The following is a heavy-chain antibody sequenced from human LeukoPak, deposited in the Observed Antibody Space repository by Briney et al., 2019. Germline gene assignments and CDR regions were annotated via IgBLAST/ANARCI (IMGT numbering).Heavy chain of an antibody. D-gene: IGHD3-10*01. J-gene: IGHJ6*02. V-gene: IGHV3-48*04. Sequence: GGSLRLSCAASGFTFSSYSMNWVRQAPGKGLEWVSYISSSSSTIYYADSVKGRFTISRDNAKNSLYLQMNSLRAEDTAVYYCARDRVTMVRGVRYYYGMDVWGQGTTVTVSS. CDR3: ARDRVTMVRGVRYYYGMDV. CDR1: GFTFSSYS. CDR2: ISSSSSTI.